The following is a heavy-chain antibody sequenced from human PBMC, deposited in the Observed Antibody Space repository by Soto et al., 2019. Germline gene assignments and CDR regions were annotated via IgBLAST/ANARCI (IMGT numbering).Heavy chain of an antibody. J-gene: IGHJ4*02. CDR2: IKSKTDGGTT. CDR3: TTDGGYGDSYIDY. Sequence: GGSLRLSCAASGFTFSNAWMNWVRQAPGKGLEWVGRIKSKTDGGTTDYAAPVKGRLTISRDDSKNTLYLQMNSLKTEDTAVYYCTTDGGYGDSYIDYWGQGTLVTVSS. CDR1: GFTFSNAW. V-gene: IGHV3-15*07. D-gene: IGHD4-17*01.